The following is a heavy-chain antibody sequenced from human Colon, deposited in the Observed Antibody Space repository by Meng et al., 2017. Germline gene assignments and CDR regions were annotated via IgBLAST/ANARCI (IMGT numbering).Heavy chain of an antibody. CDR2: INMYTGDP. J-gene: IGHJ4*02. CDR1: GHSFRTYA. D-gene: IGHD2-21*02. Sequence: QVQLVQSGSELTKPGASVKVSCKASGHSFRTYAINWVRQAPGQGLQWMGWINMYTGDPSYVEGFAGRFVFSLDISVSTAYLQISSLKAEDTAVYFCVRHNGDSDFDYWGQGTLVTVSS. V-gene: IGHV7-4-1*02. CDR3: VRHNGDSDFDY.